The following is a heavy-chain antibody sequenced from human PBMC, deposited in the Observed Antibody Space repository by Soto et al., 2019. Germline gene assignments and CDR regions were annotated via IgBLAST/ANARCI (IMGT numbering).Heavy chain of an antibody. D-gene: IGHD3-10*01. CDR2: IYYSGST. V-gene: IGHV4-61*01. CDR3: ARDRKTMVRGETYYFDY. Sequence: SETLSLTCTVSGGSVSSGSYYWSWIRQPPGKGLEWIGYIYYSGSTNYNPSLKSRVTISVDTSKNQFSLKLSSVTAADTAVYYCARDRKTMVRGETYYFDYWGQGTLVTVSS. CDR1: GGSVSSGSYY. J-gene: IGHJ4*02.